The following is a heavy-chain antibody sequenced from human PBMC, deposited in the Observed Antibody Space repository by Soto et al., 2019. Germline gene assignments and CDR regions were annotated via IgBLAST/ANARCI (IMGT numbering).Heavy chain of an antibody. J-gene: IGHJ4*02. V-gene: IGHV3-9*01. CDR2: ISWNSGSI. D-gene: IGHD4-17*01. CDR3: AKDIGGGYGVLDY. CDR1: GFTFDDYA. Sequence: SLRLSCAASGFTFDDYAMHWVRQAPGKGLEWVSGISWNSGSIGYADSVKGRFTISRDNAKNSLYLQMNSLRAEDTALYYRAKDIGGGYGVLDYWGQGTLVTVSS.